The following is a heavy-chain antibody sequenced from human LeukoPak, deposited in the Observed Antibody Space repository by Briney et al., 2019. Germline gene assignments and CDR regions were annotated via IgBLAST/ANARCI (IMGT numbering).Heavy chain of an antibody. Sequence: GGSLRLSCAASGFTFSSYEMNWVRQAPGKGLEWVSYISSSGSTIYYADSVKGRFTISRDNAKNSLYLQMNSLRAEDTAVYYCARVTHYDSSLLPDYWGQGTLVTVSS. V-gene: IGHV3-48*03. J-gene: IGHJ4*02. CDR2: ISSSGSTI. CDR3: ARVTHYDSSLLPDY. CDR1: GFTFSSYE. D-gene: IGHD3-22*01.